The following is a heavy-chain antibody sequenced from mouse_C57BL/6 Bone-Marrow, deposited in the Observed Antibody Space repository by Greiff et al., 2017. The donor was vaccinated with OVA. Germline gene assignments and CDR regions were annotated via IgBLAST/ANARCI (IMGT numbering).Heavy chain of an antibody. CDR3: TRGYRNYYTMDY. D-gene: IGHD2-5*01. V-gene: IGHV1-15*01. CDR2: IDPETGGT. Sequence: VQLQQSGAELVRPGASVTLSCKASGYTFTDYEMHWVKQTPVHGLEWIGAIDPETGGTAYNQKFKGKAILTVDKSSSTTYMELRSLRSEDSAVYDCTRGYRNYYTMDYWGQGTSVTVSS. J-gene: IGHJ4*01. CDR1: GYTFTDYE.